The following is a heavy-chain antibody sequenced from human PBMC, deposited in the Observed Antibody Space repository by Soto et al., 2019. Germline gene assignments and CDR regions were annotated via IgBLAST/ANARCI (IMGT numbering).Heavy chain of an antibody. J-gene: IGHJ6*02. CDR1: GWSFKGYF. Sequence: QGALHPGGAGILKPSEGLALTCAGYGWSFKGYFLSWVPHPPGKGAEWVGEINHSGSTKYNPSLENRVTISVDTPKNQFSLKLTSVSAADTAVYYCARTGGMDVWSQGATVTVSS. CDR3: ARTGGMDV. CDR2: INHSGST. V-gene: IGHV4-34*01.